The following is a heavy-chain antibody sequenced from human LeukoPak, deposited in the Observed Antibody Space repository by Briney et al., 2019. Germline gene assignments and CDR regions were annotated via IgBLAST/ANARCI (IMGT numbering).Heavy chain of an antibody. CDR3: ARDKGRGGITMVRGAKPFDP. Sequence: PSETLSLTCAVYGGSFSGYYWSWIRQPPGKGLEWLGEINHSGSTNYNPSLKSRVTISVDTSKNQFSLKLSSVTAADTAVYYCARDKGRGGITMVRGAKPFDPWGQGTLVTVSS. CDR1: GGSFSGYY. J-gene: IGHJ5*02. V-gene: IGHV4-34*01. CDR2: INHSGST. D-gene: IGHD3-10*01.